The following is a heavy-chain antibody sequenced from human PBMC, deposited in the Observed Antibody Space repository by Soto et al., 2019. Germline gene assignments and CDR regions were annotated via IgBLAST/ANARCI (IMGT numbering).Heavy chain of an antibody. CDR1: GFTFSTYV. CDR2: TWYDESNK. Sequence: QVQLVESGGGVVQPGGSLRLSCAASGFTFSTYVMHWVCQAPGKGLEWVAVTWYDESNKYYAESVKGRFTVSRDNSKNTLYLQMNSLRAEDTALYYCATLLDAFDLWGQGTMVTVSS. CDR3: ATLLDAFDL. J-gene: IGHJ3*01. V-gene: IGHV3-33*01.